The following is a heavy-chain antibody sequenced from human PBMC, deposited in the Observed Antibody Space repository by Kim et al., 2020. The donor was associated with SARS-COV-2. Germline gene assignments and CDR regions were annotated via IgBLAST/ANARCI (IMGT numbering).Heavy chain of an antibody. V-gene: IGHV3-33*06. Sequence: VKGRFTTSRDNSKKPLYLQMNNLRAEDTAVYYCAKERRKYCSGGSCHLEYWGQGTLVTVSS. D-gene: IGHD2-15*01. J-gene: IGHJ4*02. CDR3: AKERRKYCSGGSCHLEY.